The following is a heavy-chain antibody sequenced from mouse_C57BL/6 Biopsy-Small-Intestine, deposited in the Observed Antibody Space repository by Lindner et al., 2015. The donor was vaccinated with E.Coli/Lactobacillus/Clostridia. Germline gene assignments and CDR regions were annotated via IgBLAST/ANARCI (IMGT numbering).Heavy chain of an antibody. D-gene: IGHD1-3*01. J-gene: IGHJ2*01. CDR1: DTTFTNYW. V-gene: IGHV1-63*02. CDR2: FSLEVVFT. CDR3: ARLTYLGW. Sequence: VTAGTSVKXSCRLLDTTFTNYWIKLGKAEALVMAFELDWRFFSLEVVFTNYNEKFKGKATLTADTSSTTAYMQLGSLTSEDSAIYYCARLTYLGWWGQGTTLTVSS.